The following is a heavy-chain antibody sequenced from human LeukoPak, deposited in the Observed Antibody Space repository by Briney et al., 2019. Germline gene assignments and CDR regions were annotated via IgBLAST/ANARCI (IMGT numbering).Heavy chain of an antibody. D-gene: IGHD3-22*01. V-gene: IGHV3-21*01. J-gene: IGHJ4*02. CDR1: GLTFSSYS. CDR3: ARDYYDSRGYYYHFDY. Sequence: GGSLRLSCAASGLTFSSYSMNWVRQAPGKGLEWVSSISSTSSYIYYEDSMKGRFTISRDNAKNSLYLQMNSLKAEVTAVYYCARDYYDSRGYYYHFDYWGQGTLVTVSS. CDR2: ISSTSSYI.